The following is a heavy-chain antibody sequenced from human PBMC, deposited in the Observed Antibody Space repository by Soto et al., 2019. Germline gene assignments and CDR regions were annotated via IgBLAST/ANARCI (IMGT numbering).Heavy chain of an antibody. CDR1: GYKFTSYA. J-gene: IGHJ3*02. V-gene: IGHV1-3*04. D-gene: IGHD3-3*01. CDR3: ARASGAFDI. CDR2: INTGNGNT. Sequence: QVQLVQSGAEVKKPGASVKISCKTSGYKFTSYAMHWVRQAPGQRLEWMGWINTGNGNTKYSQKFQDRVTITMDTSASTAYMELSSLRSEDTAVYYCARASGAFDIWGQATMVTVSS.